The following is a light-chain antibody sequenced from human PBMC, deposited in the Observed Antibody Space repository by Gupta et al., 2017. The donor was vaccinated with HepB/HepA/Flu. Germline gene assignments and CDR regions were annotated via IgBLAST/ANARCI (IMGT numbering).Light chain of an antibody. V-gene: IGLV2-14*03. Sequence: QSALTQPASVSGSPGQSITIPCTATSSDVGGYNYVSWYQQHPGKAPKLMIYDVSKRPSGVSNRFSGSKSGNTASLTISELQAEDEANYYCGSSTRSTTLVFGGGTKLTVL. CDR3: GSSTRSTTLV. J-gene: IGLJ2*01. CDR1: SSDVGGYNY. CDR2: DVS.